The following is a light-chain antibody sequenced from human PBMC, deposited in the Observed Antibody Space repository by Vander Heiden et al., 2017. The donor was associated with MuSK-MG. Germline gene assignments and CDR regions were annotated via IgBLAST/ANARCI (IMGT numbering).Light chain of an antibody. V-gene: IGKV3-20*01. J-gene: IGKJ2*01. CDR1: QSVSSSY. CDR2: GQP. CDR3: QQYGSSPPYT. Sequence: EIVLTQSPGTLSLSPGERATLSCRASQSVSSSYLAWYQQNPGQAPRSPIYGQPRRPIGIPARLSGSGSGKDLTLTIRSLEPEDFAVYYRQQYGSSPPYTFGQGTKLEIK.